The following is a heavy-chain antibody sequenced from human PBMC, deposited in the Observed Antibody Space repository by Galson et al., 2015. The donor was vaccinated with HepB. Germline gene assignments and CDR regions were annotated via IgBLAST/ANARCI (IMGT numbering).Heavy chain of an antibody. D-gene: IGHD6-25*01. V-gene: IGHV2-5*02. J-gene: IGHJ4*02. CDR2: LYWDDDK. CDR1: GFSLSTTGVG. Sequence: PALVKPTQTLTLTCTFSGFSLSTTGVGVGWIRQPPRKALEWLALLYWDDDKRYSPSLKSRLTITKDTSKNQVVLTMTNVDPVDTATYYCAHSTYSSGIEYWGQGILVTVSS. CDR3: AHSTYSSGIEY.